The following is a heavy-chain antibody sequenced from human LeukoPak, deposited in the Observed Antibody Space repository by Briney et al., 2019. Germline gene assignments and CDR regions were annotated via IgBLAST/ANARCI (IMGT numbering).Heavy chain of an antibody. V-gene: IGHV3-7*01. CDR2: IKKDGSEK. Sequence: GGSLRLSCAASGFTFSSYWMSWVRQAPGKGLEGGANIKKDGSEKTYVDSVKGRFTISRDNAKNSLCLLMTSLRAEDTAAYYCVSSGWSGAFDIWGQGTMVTVSS. CDR3: VSSGWSGAFDI. J-gene: IGHJ3*02. CDR1: GFTFSSYW. D-gene: IGHD6-19*01.